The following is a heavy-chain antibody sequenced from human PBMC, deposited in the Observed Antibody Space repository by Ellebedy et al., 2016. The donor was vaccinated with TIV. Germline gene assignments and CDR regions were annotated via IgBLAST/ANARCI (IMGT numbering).Heavy chain of an antibody. CDR3: ARDRYYYGSGSYGEPFDY. V-gene: IGHV3-21*01. CDR2: ISSSSSYI. CDR1: GFTFSSYS. J-gene: IGHJ4*02. D-gene: IGHD3-10*01. Sequence: GESLKISCAASGFTFSSYSMNWVRQAPGKGLEWVSSISSSSSYIYYADSVKGRFTISRDNAKNSLYLQMNSLRAEDTAVYYCARDRYYYGSGSYGEPFDYWGQGTLVTVSS.